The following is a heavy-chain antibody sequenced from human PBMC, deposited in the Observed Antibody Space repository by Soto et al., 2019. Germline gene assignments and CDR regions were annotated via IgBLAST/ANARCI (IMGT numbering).Heavy chain of an antibody. D-gene: IGHD1-7*01. CDR1: GFTFSSYS. J-gene: IGHJ5*02. V-gene: IGHV3-21*01. CDR2: ISSSSSYI. CDR3: ARDRNYEST. Sequence: EVQLVESGGGLVKPGGSLRLSCAASGFTFSSYSMNWVRQAPGKGLEWVSSISSSSSYIYYADSVKGRFTISRDNAKNALYRQRTSERAEDTAVYYCARDRNYESTWGQGTLVTVSS.